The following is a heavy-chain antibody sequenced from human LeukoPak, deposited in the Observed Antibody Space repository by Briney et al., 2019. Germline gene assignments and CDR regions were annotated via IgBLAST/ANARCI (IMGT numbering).Heavy chain of an antibody. Sequence: GSLRLSCAASGITLSDHYMSWIRQAPGKGPEWVSYITTGGRTMYYADSVRGRFTISGDNAKNSLYLQMNGLRADDTAVYFCARIHRSNWFDPWGQGTLVIVSS. CDR3: ARIHRSNWFDP. V-gene: IGHV3-11*01. D-gene: IGHD5-18*01. J-gene: IGHJ5*02. CDR1: GITLSDHY. CDR2: ITTGGRTM.